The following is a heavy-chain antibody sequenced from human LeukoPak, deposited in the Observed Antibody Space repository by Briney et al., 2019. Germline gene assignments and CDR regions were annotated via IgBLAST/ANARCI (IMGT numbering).Heavy chain of an antibody. V-gene: IGHV3-21*01. CDR2: ISSSSSYI. D-gene: IGHD5/OR15-5a*01. CDR1: GFTFSSYS. CDR3: ARAFYEYGARAFDI. J-gene: IGHJ3*02. Sequence: GGSLRLSCAASGFTFSSYSMNWVRQAPGKGLEWASSISSSSSYIYYADSVKGRFTISGDNAKNSLYLQMNSLRAEDTAVYYCARAFYEYGARAFDIWGQGTMVTVSS.